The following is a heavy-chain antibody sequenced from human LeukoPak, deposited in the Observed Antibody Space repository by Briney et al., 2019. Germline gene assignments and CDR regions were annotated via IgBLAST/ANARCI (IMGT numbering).Heavy chain of an antibody. Sequence: QPGGSLRLSCAASGFIFSGYGMHWVRQAPGKGLQWVTFIRYEGSNKYYADSVKGRFTISRDNSKNTLYLQMNSLRVEDTAVYYCAKESDVAAAGIDYWGQGTLVTVSS. CDR2: IRYEGSNK. V-gene: IGHV3-30*02. D-gene: IGHD6-13*01. CDR1: GFIFSGYG. CDR3: AKESDVAAAGIDY. J-gene: IGHJ4*02.